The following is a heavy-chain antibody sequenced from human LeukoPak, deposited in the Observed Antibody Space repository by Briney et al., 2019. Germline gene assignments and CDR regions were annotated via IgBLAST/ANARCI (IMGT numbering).Heavy chain of an antibody. J-gene: IGHJ4*02. D-gene: IGHD6-19*01. CDR2: IYYSGST. Sequence: ASETLSLTCTVSGGSISSYYWSWIRQPPGKGLEWIGYIYYSGSTNYNPSLKSRVTLSVDTSKSQFSLKLSSVTAADTAVYYCARRSGWHYVDYWGQGSLVTVSS. V-gene: IGHV4-59*08. CDR1: GGSISSYY. CDR3: ARRSGWHYVDY.